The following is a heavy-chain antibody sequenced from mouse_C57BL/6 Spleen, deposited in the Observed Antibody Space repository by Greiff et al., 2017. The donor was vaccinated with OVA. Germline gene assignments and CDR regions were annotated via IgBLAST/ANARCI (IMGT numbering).Heavy chain of an antibody. V-gene: IGHV1-82*01. Sequence: VQLQQSGPELVKPGASVKISCKASGYAFSSSWMNWVKQRPGKGLEWIGRIYPGDGDTNYNGKFKGKATLTADKSSSTAYMELNSLTSEDSAVYYCARWGYGSGYWGQGTTLTVSS. CDR1: GYAFSSSW. D-gene: IGHD1-1*01. CDR2: IYPGDGDT. CDR3: ARWGYGSGY. J-gene: IGHJ2*01.